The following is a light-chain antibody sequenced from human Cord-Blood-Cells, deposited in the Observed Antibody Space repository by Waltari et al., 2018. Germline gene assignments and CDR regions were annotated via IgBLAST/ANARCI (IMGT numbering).Light chain of an antibody. CDR3: MQALQTPRYT. V-gene: IGKV2-28*01. CDR2: LGS. J-gene: IGKJ2*01. Sequence: DIVMTQSPLSLPVTPGEPDYLPCRSRQRLLHSNGYNYLDWYLQKPGQSPQLLIYLGSNRASGVPDRFSGSGSGTDFTLKISRVEAEDVGVYYCMQALQTPRYTFGQGTKLEIK. CDR1: QRLLHSNGYNY.